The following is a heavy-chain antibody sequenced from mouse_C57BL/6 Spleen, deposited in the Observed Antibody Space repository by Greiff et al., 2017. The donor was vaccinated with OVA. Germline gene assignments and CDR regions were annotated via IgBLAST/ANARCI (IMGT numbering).Heavy chain of an antibody. Sequence: VKLQESGPGLVQPSQSLSITCTVSGFSLTSYGVHWVRQSPGKGLEWLGVIWRGGSTDYNAAFMSRLSITKDNSKSQVFFKMNSLQADDTAIYYCAKNDGYPYWYFDVWGTGTTVTVSS. CDR3: AKNDGYPYWYFDV. V-gene: IGHV2-5*01. J-gene: IGHJ1*03. CDR1: GFSLTSYG. CDR2: IWRGGST. D-gene: IGHD2-3*01.